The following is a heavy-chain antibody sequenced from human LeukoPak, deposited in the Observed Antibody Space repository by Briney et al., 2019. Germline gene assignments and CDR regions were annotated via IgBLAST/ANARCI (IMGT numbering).Heavy chain of an antibody. CDR2: IYAGGET. Sequence: GGSLRLSCTASDFTVIGKYMGWVRQAPGKGLEWVSNIYAGGETNYADSVKGRFTISRDNSKNTLYLQMNSLRTEDTAVYYCARGVGSSWSLDPWGQGTLVTVSS. J-gene: IGHJ5*02. CDR3: ARGVGSSWSLDP. D-gene: IGHD6-13*01. CDR1: DFTVIGKY. V-gene: IGHV3-53*01.